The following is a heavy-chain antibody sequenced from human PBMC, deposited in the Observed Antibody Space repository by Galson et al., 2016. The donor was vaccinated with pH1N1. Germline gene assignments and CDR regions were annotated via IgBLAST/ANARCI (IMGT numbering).Heavy chain of an antibody. V-gene: IGHV3-66*02. J-gene: IGHJ4*02. D-gene: IGHD3-10*01. CDR3: ATRHSEDRGGN. CDR1: GFSVSNNY. CDR2: VYGDGRT. Sequence: SLRLSCAVFGFSVSNNYMSWVRQAPGKGLEWVAVVYGDGRTFYGDSVKGRFTVYGDNWRNTVYLQMTSRRPEDTAVYFCATRHSEDRGGNWDQGTLVTVSS.